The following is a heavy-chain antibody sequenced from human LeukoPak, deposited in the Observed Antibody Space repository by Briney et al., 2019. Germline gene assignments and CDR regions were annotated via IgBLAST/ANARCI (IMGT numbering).Heavy chain of an antibody. J-gene: IGHJ4*02. D-gene: IGHD3-22*01. Sequence: ASVKVSCKASGYTFTAYYIHWVRQAPGQGREWMGWIHPKSGDTIYAKKFQGRVTMTRDTSIDTAYMQLNTLTSDDTAIYYCASVTYSDFSEHDYWGQGTLVTVSS. V-gene: IGHV1-2*02. CDR1: GYTFTAYY. CDR2: IHPKSGDT. CDR3: ASVTYSDFSEHDY.